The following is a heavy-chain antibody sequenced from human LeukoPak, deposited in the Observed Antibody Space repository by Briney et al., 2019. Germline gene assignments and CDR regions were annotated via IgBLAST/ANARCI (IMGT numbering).Heavy chain of an antibody. CDR2: ISGSGGST. V-gene: IGHV3-23*01. CDR3: ARGGPHIVVVPAAHNWFDP. CDR1: GFTFSSYA. Sequence: PGGSLRLSCAASGFTFSSYAMSWVRQAPGKGLEWVSAISGSGGSTYYADSVKGRFTISRDNSKNTLYLQMNSLRAEDTAVYYCARGGPHIVVVPAAHNWFDPWGQGTLVTVSS. J-gene: IGHJ5*02. D-gene: IGHD2-2*01.